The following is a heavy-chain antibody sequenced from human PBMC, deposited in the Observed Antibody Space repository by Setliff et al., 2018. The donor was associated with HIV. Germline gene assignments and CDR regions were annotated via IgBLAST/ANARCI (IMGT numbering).Heavy chain of an antibody. CDR3: ARETIRSGHPSEAGFDF. J-gene: IGHJ4*02. D-gene: IGHD6-19*01. CDR1: AYSIRNGYY. V-gene: IGHV4-38-2*02. Sequence: SESMSLTCTVSAYSIRNGYYWGWIRQSPGKGLEWIGTLYYDGNTYYNPSLKSRVTMSVETSKNQFYLNLNSVTAADTAVYYCARETIRSGHPSEAGFDFWGQGALVTSPQ. CDR2: LYYDGNT.